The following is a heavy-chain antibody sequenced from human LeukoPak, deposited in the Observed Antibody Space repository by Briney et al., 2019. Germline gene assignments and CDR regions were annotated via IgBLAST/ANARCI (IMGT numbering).Heavy chain of an antibody. CDR3: ARDQNEYDFWSGYYAYYYYYYMDV. J-gene: IGHJ6*03. D-gene: IGHD3-3*01. V-gene: IGHV1-2*02. CDR1: GYTFTGYY. Sequence: GASVKVSCKASGYTFTGYYMHWVRQAPGQGLEWMGWINPNSGGTNYAQKFQSRVTMTRDTSISTAYMELSRLRSDDTAVYYCARDQNEYDFWSGYYAYYYYYYMDVWGKGTTVTVSS. CDR2: INPNSGGT.